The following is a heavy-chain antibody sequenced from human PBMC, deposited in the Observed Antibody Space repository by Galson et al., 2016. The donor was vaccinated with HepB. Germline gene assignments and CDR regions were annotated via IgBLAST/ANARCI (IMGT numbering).Heavy chain of an antibody. CDR3: ARDLNWKLFDY. J-gene: IGHJ4*02. D-gene: IGHD1-1*01. CDR1: GFTFSSYV. CDR2: INPEGIGIYT. Sequence: SLRLSCAASGFTFSSYVMHWVRQAPGKGLVWVSRINPEGIGIYTLYADYVKGRFTISRDNAKNTLYLDMTSLRADDTGVYYCARDLNWKLFDYWGQGNLVTVSP. V-gene: IGHV3-74*01.